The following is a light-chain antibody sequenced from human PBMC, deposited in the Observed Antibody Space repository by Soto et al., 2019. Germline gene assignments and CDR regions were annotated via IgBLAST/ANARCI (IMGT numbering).Light chain of an antibody. CDR2: GNS. CDR3: QSYDSSLSGYV. J-gene: IGLJ1*01. V-gene: IGLV1-40*01. CDR1: SSNIGAGYD. Sequence: QSVLTRPPSVSGAPGQRVTISCTGSSSNIGAGYDVHWYQQLPVTASKLLIYGNSNRPSGVPDRFSGSKSGTSASLAITGLQAEDEADYYCQSYDSSLSGYVFGTGTKVTVL.